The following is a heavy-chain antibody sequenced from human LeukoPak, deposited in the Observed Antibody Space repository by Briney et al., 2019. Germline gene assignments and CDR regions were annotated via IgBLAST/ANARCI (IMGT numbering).Heavy chain of an antibody. J-gene: IGHJ4*02. V-gene: IGHV1-8*01. CDR2: MNPNSGNT. CDR1: GYTFTSYD. CDR3: ARGIWLSGDPIDY. D-gene: IGHD2-21*02. Sequence: ASVKVSCTASGYTFTSYDINWVRQATGQGLEWMGWMNPNSGNTGYAQKFQGRVTMTRNTSISTAYMELSGLRSEDTAVYYCARGIWLSGDPIDYWGQGTLVTVSS.